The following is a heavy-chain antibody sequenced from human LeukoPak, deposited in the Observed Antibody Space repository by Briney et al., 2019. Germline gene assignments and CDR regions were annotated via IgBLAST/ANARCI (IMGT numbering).Heavy chain of an antibody. D-gene: IGHD2-8*01. CDR3: AKDRCSNGIGCYYYYMDV. Sequence: GGSLRLSCAASGFTFSSYGMHWVRQAPGKGLEWVAYIQNDGSNEQYADSVKGRFSISGDSSKNILYLQMNSLRAEDTAVYYCAKDRCSNGIGCYYYYMDVWGKGTTVTISS. CDR1: GFTFSSYG. V-gene: IGHV3-30*02. J-gene: IGHJ6*03. CDR2: IQNDGSNE.